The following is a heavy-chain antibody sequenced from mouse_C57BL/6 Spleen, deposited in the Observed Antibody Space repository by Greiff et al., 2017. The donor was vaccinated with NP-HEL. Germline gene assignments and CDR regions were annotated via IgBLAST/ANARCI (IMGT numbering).Heavy chain of an antibody. CDR1: GYAFSSYW. J-gene: IGHJ3*01. CDR2: IYPGDGDT. Sequence: QVQLQQSGAELVKPGASVKISCKASGYAFSSYWMNWVKQRPGKGLEWIGQIYPGDGDTNYNGKFKGKATLTAEKSSSTAYMQLSSLTFEDSAVYFCARVDSSGYWFAYWGQGTLVTVSA. V-gene: IGHV1-80*01. D-gene: IGHD3-2*02. CDR3: ARVDSSGYWFAY.